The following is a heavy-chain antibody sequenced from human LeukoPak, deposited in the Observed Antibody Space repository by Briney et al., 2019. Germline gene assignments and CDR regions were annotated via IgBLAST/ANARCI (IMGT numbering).Heavy chain of an antibody. J-gene: IGHJ5*02. D-gene: IGHD3-10*01. Sequence: GASVKVSCKASGYTFTSYGISWVRQAPGQGLEWMGWISAYNGNTNYAQKLQGRVTMTTDTSTSTAYMELRSLRSDDTAVYYLAREPLLWFGESWFDPWGQGTLVTVSS. CDR1: GYTFTSYG. CDR3: AREPLLWFGESWFDP. V-gene: IGHV1-18*01. CDR2: ISAYNGNT.